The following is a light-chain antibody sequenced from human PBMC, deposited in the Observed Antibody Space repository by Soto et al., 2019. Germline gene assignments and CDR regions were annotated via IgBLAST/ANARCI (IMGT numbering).Light chain of an antibody. CDR2: GAS. CDR3: QQYNNWPPIT. J-gene: IGKJ5*01. Sequence: EIVMTQSRSTLSVAPGERCSLCCRASQSVNNKVAWYQQKPGQAPRLLIFGASTRATGIPARFSGSGSVTEFTLTISSLQSEDFAVYYCQQYNNWPPITFGQGTRLEIK. CDR1: QSVNNK. V-gene: IGKV3-15*01.